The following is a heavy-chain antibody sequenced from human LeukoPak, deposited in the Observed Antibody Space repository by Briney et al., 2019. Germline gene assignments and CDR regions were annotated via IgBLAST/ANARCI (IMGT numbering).Heavy chain of an antibody. CDR1: GGSISSYY. Sequence: SETLSLTCTVSGGSISSYYWSRIRQPPGKGLEWIGYIYYSGSTNYNPSLKSRVTISVDTSKNQFSLKLSSVTAADTAVYYCARSESGSYFSYWGQGTLVTVSS. D-gene: IGHD1-26*01. CDR3: ARSESGSYFSY. CDR2: IYYSGST. J-gene: IGHJ4*02. V-gene: IGHV4-59*01.